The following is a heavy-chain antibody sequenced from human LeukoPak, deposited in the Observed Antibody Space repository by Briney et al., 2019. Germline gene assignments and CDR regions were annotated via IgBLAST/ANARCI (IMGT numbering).Heavy chain of an antibody. J-gene: IGHJ4*02. CDR3: ATYRQVLLPFES. Sequence: GGSLRLSCAASGFTFSTFAMIWVRQPPGKGLEWVSSIFPSGGEIHYADFVRGRFTISRDNSKSTLSLQMNSLRAEDTAIYYCATYRQVLLPFESWGQGTLVTVSS. D-gene: IGHD2-8*02. V-gene: IGHV3-23*01. CDR1: GFTFSTFA. CDR2: IFPSGGEI.